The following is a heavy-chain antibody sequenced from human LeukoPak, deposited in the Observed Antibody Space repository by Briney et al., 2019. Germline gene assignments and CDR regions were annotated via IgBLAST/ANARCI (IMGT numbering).Heavy chain of an antibody. Sequence: GGSLRLSCAASGFTFSSYGMHWVRQAPGKGLEWVAVVADDGRDKHHADSVKGRFTISRDNSKNTLYLQMNSLRAEDTAVYYCAKATTVTTSPYYYYYYGRDVWGQGTTVTVSS. J-gene: IGHJ6*02. CDR3: AKATTVTTSPYYYYYYGRDV. CDR1: GFTFSSYG. CDR2: VADDGRDK. V-gene: IGHV3-33*05. D-gene: IGHD4-17*01.